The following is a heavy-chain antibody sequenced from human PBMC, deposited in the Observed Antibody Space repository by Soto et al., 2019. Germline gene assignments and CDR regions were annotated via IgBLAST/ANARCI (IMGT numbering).Heavy chain of an antibody. CDR1: GFTFDDYT. J-gene: IGHJ6*02. Sequence: GGSLRLSCAASGFTFDDYTMHWVRQAPGKGLEWVSLISWDGGSTYYADSVKGRFTISRDNSNNSLYLQMNSLRTEDTALYYWATRRDIAARLRGGYYGMDVWGQGTTVTVSS. CDR2: ISWDGGST. D-gene: IGHD6-6*01. V-gene: IGHV3-43*01. CDR3: ATRRDIAARLRGGYYGMDV.